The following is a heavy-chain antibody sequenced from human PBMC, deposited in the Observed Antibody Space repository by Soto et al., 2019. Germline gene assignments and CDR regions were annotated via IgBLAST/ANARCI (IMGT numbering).Heavy chain of an antibody. J-gene: IGHJ5*02. CDR3: ARRPSADWIDP. Sequence: QVQLVQSGAEVKKPGASVRVSCKASGYTFTNYGITWVRQAPGQGLEWMGWISPHNGKTHYAQKLQGRVTMTTDTSTSTASMVLRSLRSDDTAIYYCARRPSADWIDPWGQGTLVTVSS. V-gene: IGHV1-18*01. CDR2: ISPHNGKT. D-gene: IGHD2-2*01. CDR1: GYTFTNYG.